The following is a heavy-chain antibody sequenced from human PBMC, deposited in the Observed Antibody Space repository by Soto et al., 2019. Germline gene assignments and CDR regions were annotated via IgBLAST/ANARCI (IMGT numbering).Heavy chain of an antibody. CDR2: ISASGGYK. Sequence: SLRLSCAASGFNFNTYSMNWVRQAPGKGLEWVSFISASGGYKYYADSVRGRFTISRDNAKKSVYLEMNSLTADDTAVYYCAGERSALPGARDAMDVWGQGTTVTVS. V-gene: IGHV3-21*01. J-gene: IGHJ6*02. CDR1: GFNFNTYS. D-gene: IGHD1-26*01. CDR3: AGERSALPGARDAMDV.